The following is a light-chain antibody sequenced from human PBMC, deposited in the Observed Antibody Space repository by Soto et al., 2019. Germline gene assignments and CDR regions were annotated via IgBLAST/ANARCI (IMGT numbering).Light chain of an antibody. V-gene: IGKV1-17*03. CDR3: HHFGSLPET. CDR1: RGINNY. J-gene: IGKJ1*01. Sequence: DIQMTQSPSAMSAFVGDRVTITCRASRGINNYLAWFQLKPGKVPKRLIYAASTLQPGVPSRFSGSGSGTEFTLTISRLEPEDFAVYYCHHFGSLPETFGQGTNVE. CDR2: AAS.